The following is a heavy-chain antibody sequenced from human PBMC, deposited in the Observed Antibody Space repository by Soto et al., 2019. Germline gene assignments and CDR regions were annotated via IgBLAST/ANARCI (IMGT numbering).Heavy chain of an antibody. V-gene: IGHV4-30-4*01. Sequence: SETLSLTCSVSGDYIHVGGYYWTWIRQRPGKGLEWMGYIYYTGKTYYNPSLESRLTMSVDRSKNQFSLRLTSVTAADTAVYFCGRDLTSNANCIDPWGQGALVTVSS. CDR2: IYYTGKT. D-gene: IGHD2-2*01. CDR1: GDYIHVGGYY. CDR3: GRDLTSNANCIDP. J-gene: IGHJ5*02.